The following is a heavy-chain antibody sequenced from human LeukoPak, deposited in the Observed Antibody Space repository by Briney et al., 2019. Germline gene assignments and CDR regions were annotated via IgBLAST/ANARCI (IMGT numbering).Heavy chain of an antibody. CDR3: ARGGVYSTSAVDY. CDR1: GFTFSSYW. J-gene: IGHJ4*02. V-gene: IGHV3-7*01. D-gene: IGHD6-6*01. Sequence: GGSLRLSCAASGFTFSSYWMNWVRQAPGKGLEWVASINQDGGEKYYVDSVKGRFTISRDYAKNTLYLQMNSLRAEDTAVYYCARGGVYSTSAVDYWGQGTLVTVSS. CDR2: INQDGGEK.